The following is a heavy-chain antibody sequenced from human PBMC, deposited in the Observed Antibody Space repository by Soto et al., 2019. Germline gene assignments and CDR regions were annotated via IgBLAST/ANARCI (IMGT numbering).Heavy chain of an antibody. V-gene: IGHV1-18*04. D-gene: IGHD3-3*01. J-gene: IGHJ3*01. CDR1: VFTSSG. CDR2: ISTHNGNT. CDR3: AREGILGLFDAYDL. Sequence: QGQLVQSEAEVKKPGASVKVSCKASVFTSSGISWVRQAPGQRLEWMGWISTHNGNTIYAQKFQGRVIMTMDTSTTTVYMELRSLRPDDTAVYLCAREGILGLFDAYDLWGQGTMVTVSS.